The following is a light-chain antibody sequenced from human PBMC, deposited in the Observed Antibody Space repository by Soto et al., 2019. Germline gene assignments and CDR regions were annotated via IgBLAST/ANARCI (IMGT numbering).Light chain of an antibody. Sequence: EILMTQSPATLSVSSGEGATLPCRASQSIGSKLAWYQQKPGQAPRLLFYGASSRATGIPARFSGSGSGTEFTLTISSLQSEDFAVYYCQQYDNWPLTFGGGTKVDIK. CDR2: GAS. CDR3: QQYDNWPLT. J-gene: IGKJ4*01. V-gene: IGKV3-15*01. CDR1: QSIGSK.